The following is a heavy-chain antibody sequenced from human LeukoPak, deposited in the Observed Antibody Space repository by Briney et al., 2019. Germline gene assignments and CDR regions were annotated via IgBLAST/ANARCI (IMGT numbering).Heavy chain of an antibody. V-gene: IGHV4-4*07. D-gene: IGHD6-25*01. CDR2: INTSGST. J-gene: IGHJ5*02. Sequence: PPETLSLTCTVSGGSISSYYWTWIRQSAGKGLEWIGRINTSGSTNYNPSLRSRVTMSVNMSKNQFSLNLTSVTAADTAVYSCAREGGDPRWLDPWGQGTLVTVSS. CDR1: GGSISSYY. CDR3: AREGGDPRWLDP.